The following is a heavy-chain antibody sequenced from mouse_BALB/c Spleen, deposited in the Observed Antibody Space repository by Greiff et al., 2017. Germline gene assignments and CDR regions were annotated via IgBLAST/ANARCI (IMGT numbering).Heavy chain of an antibody. CDR1: GYTFTSYV. CDR3: ARSGGKGRHWFAY. CDR2: INPYNDGT. Sequence: EVQVVESGPELVKPGASVKMSCKASGYTFTSYVMHWVKQKPGQGLEWIGYINPYNDGTKYNEKFKGQATLTSDKSSSTAYMELSSLTSEDSAVYYCARSGGKGRHWFAYWGQGTLVTVSA. J-gene: IGHJ3*01. V-gene: IGHV1-14*01. D-gene: IGHD2-1*01.